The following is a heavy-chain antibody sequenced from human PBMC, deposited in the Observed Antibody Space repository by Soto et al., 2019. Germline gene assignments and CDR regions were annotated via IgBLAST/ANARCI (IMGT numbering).Heavy chain of an antibody. D-gene: IGHD6-25*01. V-gene: IGHV4-30-4*01. CDR2: IYYSGST. CDR1: GGSISSGDYY. Sequence: QVQLQESGQGLVKPSQTLSLTCTVSGGSISSGDYYWSWIRQPPGKGPEWIGYIYYSGSTYYNPSLKSRVTISVDTSKKHFSLKLSSVTAADTAVYYCARVSVPYYYYGMDVWGQGTTVTVSS. CDR3: ARVSVPYYYYGMDV. J-gene: IGHJ6*02.